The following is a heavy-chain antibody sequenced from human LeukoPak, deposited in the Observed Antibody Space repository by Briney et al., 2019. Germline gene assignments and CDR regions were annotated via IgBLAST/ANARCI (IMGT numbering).Heavy chain of an antibody. D-gene: IGHD2-2*01. Sequence: SETLSLTCTVSGGSISSYYWSWIRQPPGKGLEWIGYIYYSGSTNYNPSLKSRVTISVDTSKNQFSLKLSSVTAADTAVYYCARDRQYLGYCSSTSCYGGMDVWGQGTTVTVSS. CDR3: ARDRQYLGYCSSTSCYGGMDV. V-gene: IGHV4-59*12. CDR2: IYYSGST. J-gene: IGHJ6*02. CDR1: GGSISSYY.